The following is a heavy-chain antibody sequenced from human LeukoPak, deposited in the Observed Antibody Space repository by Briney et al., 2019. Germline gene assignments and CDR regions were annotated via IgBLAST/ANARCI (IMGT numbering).Heavy chain of an antibody. CDR1: GFSVINAW. CDR2: ITRDGSST. V-gene: IGHV3-74*01. Sequence: GGSLRLSCAASGFSVINAWMHWVRQAPGKGLVWVSRITRDGSSTTYADSVKGRFTTSRDNAKNTLYLQMGSLRDDDTAVYYCARDPGYESWSPFWGGMDVWGNGTTVIVSS. D-gene: IGHD3-16*01. J-gene: IGHJ6*04. CDR3: ARDPGYESWSPFWGGMDV.